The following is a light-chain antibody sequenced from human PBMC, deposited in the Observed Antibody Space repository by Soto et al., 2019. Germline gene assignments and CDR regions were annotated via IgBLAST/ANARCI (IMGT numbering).Light chain of an antibody. CDR2: ATS. J-gene: IGKJ2*01. Sequence: DIQMTQSPSSLSASVGDRVTITCRASQSISSLLNWYQQKPGKAPKLLIYATSSLQSGVPSRFSGSGSGTDFTLTISSLQPEDFATYYCQHTYSSPYTFGQGTTLEIK. CDR3: QHTYSSPYT. V-gene: IGKV1-39*01. CDR1: QSISSL.